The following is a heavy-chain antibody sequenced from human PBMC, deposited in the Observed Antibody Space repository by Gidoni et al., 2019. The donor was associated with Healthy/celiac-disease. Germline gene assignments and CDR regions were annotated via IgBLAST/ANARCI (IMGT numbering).Heavy chain of an antibody. V-gene: IGHV3-11*06. CDR3: ARASFWSGYYTIGNWFDP. CDR2: ISSSSSYT. CDR1: GFTFSDYY. D-gene: IGHD3-3*01. Sequence: QVQLVESGGGLVKPGVSLSLSCAASGFTFSDYYMSWIRQAPGKGLEWVSYISSSSSYTNYADSVKGRFTISRDNAKNSLYLQMNSLRAEDTAVYYCARASFWSGYYTIGNWFDPWGQGTLVTVSS. J-gene: IGHJ5*02.